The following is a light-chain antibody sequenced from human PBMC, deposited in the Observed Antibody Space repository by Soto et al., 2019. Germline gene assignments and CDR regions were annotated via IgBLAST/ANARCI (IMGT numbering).Light chain of an antibody. CDR3: SSYTVSSTDVV. V-gene: IGLV2-14*03. CDR1: NSDVGGYDY. J-gene: IGLJ2*01. CDR2: DVS. Sequence: QSVLTQPASLSGSPGQSITISCTGTNSDVGGYDYVSWFQQRPGKAPKLMIYDVSNRPSGVPRRFSGSKSGNTASLTISGRQAEDEADYYCSSYTVSSTDVVFGGGTQLTVL.